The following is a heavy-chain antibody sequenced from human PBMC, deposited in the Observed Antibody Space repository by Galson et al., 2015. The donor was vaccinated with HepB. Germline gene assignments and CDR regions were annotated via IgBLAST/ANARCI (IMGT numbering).Heavy chain of an antibody. V-gene: IGHV3-11*01. CDR3: LIGHYFDN. CDR2: ISGSGDIK. Sequence: LMLSCASAGLSGLSFSLLYMCWLRQAPRKGLVCLSYISGSGDIKYYVDSVKGRFTISRDNAKNSLYLQMNNLRVEDTAVYYCLIGHYFDNWGQGTLVTVSS. J-gene: IGHJ4*02. CDR1: GLSFSLLY. D-gene: IGHD2-8*01.